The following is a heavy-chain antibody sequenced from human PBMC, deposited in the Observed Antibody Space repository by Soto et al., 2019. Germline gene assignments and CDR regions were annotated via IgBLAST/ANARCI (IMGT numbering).Heavy chain of an antibody. D-gene: IGHD6-13*01. CDR3: ARIAASGRGWDV. V-gene: IGHV3-7*01. CDR1: GFTFSSYW. J-gene: IGHJ6*02. Sequence: EVQLVESGGGLVQPGGSLRLSCVDSGFTFSSYWMSWVRQAPVKGLEWVGNIKQEGSEENYVDSVKGRFTISRDNDKNSMYLQMNSLRVEDTAVYYCARIAASGRGWDVWGQGTTVVVSS. CDR2: IKQEGSEE.